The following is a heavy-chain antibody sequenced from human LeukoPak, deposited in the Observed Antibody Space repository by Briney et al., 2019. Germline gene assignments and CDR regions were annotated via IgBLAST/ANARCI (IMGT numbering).Heavy chain of an antibody. J-gene: IGHJ6*03. Sequence: GGSLRLSCAASGFAFSTYGMHWVRQAPGKGLEWVAFIRYDGSDKYYADSVKGRFTISRDNSKNTLSLQMNSLRPEDTAVYYCTRAGGLVRGVHYYYYMDVWGKGTTVTISS. CDR3: TRAGGLVRGVHYYYYMDV. V-gene: IGHV3-30*02. CDR1: GFAFSTYG. CDR2: IRYDGSDK. D-gene: IGHD3-10*01.